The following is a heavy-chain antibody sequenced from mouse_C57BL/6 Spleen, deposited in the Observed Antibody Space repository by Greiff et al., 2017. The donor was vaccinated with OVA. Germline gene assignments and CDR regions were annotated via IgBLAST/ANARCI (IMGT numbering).Heavy chain of an antibody. CDR3: AREGGYYGNYSWYIDV. CDR1: GFTFSSYA. J-gene: IGHJ1*03. Sequence: EVQLVESGGGLVKPGGSLKLSCAASGFTFSSYAMSWVRQTPEKRLEWVATISDGGSYTYYPDNVKGRFTISRDNAKNNLYLQMSHLTSEDTAMYYCAREGGYYGNYSWYIDVWGTGTTVTVSS. CDR2: ISDGGSYT. V-gene: IGHV5-4*01. D-gene: IGHD2-1*01.